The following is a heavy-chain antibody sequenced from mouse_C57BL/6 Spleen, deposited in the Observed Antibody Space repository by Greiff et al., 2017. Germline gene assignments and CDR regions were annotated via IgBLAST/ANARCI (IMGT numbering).Heavy chain of an antibody. Sequence: VQLQQSGPELVKPGASVKIPCKASGYTFTDYNMDWVKQSHGKSLEWIGDINPNNGGTIYNQKFKGKATLTVDKSSSTAYMELRSLTSEDTAVYYCARSKLLRGWYFDVWGTGTTVTVSS. CDR3: ARSKLLRGWYFDV. V-gene: IGHV1-18*01. J-gene: IGHJ1*03. D-gene: IGHD1-1*01. CDR1: GYTFTDYN. CDR2: INPNNGGT.